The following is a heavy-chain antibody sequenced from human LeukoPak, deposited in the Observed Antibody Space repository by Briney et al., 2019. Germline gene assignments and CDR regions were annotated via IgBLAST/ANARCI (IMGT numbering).Heavy chain of an antibody. CDR1: GGSLSSSSYY. J-gene: IGHJ3*02. D-gene: IGHD3-10*01. V-gene: IGHV4-39*01. Sequence: SETLSLPRTVSGGSLSSSSYYWGWIRQPPGKGLEGIGSIYYSGSTYYNPSLKSRVTISVDTSKNQFSLKLSSVTAADTAVYYCARISEGIVHAFDIWGQGTMVTVSS. CDR3: ARISEGIVHAFDI. CDR2: IYYSGST.